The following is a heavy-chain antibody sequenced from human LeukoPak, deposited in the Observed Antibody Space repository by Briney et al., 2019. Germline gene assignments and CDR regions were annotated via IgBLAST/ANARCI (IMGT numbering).Heavy chain of an antibody. V-gene: IGHV4-39*01. J-gene: IGHJ5*02. CDR3: ARQGSGSGYH. CDR2: IYYSGST. D-gene: IGHD3-22*01. Sequence: PSETLSLTCTVSGGSISSSGYYWGWIRQPPGKGLEWIGSIYYSGSTYYNPSLKSRVTISVDTSKNQLSLKLSSVTAADTAVYYCARQGSGSGYHWGQGTLVTVSS. CDR1: GGSISSSGYY.